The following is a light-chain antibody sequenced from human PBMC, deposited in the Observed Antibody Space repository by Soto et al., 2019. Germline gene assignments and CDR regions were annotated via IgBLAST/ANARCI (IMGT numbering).Light chain of an antibody. V-gene: IGKV1-27*01. Sequence: DIQMTQSPSSLSASVWDRVTITCRASQAISNYLAWYQQKPGKVPTLLISAASTLQSGVPSRFSGSGSGTDFTLTISSLQPEDVATYYCQKFNAVPTFGGGTKVEI. J-gene: IGKJ4*01. CDR3: QKFNAVPT. CDR1: QAISNY. CDR2: AAS.